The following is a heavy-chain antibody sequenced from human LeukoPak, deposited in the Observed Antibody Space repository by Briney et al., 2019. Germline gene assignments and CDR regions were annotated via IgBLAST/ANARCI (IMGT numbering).Heavy chain of an antibody. CDR1: GFTFINYS. J-gene: IGHJ5*02. CDR2: KSSGWVSI. D-gene: IGHD2-15*01. V-gene: IGHV3-21*06. CDR3: ARVGGGPERWS. Sequence: GGSLRLSCAASGFTFINYSMTWVRQAPGKGLQWVSSKSSGWVSIYYADSLKGRFTISRDNAKNSLYLQMNSLRADDTAVCFCARVGGGPERWSWGQGTLVTVSS.